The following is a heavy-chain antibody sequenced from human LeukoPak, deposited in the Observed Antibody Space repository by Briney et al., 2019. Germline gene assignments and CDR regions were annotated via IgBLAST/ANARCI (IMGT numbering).Heavy chain of an antibody. V-gene: IGHV3-7*01. Sequence: GGSLRLSCAASGFCLGDYWMTWVRQAPGKGLECVGNIKFDGSEIYYRDSVRGRFTISRDNAKNSLYLQMNSLRVEDTGLYYCTRDLNHDSSGWGQGTLVTVS. CDR3: TRDLNHDSSG. CDR2: IKFDGSEI. D-gene: IGHD3-22*01. J-gene: IGHJ4*02. CDR1: GFCLGDYW.